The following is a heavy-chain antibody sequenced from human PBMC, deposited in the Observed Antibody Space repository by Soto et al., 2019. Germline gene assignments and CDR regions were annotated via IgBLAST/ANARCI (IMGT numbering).Heavy chain of an antibody. D-gene: IGHD1-20*01. CDR2: INPSGGST. J-gene: IGHJ6*04. CDR1: GYTFTSYY. CDR3: ARGVTGTPYYYYYYGMEV. V-gene: IGHV1-46*01. Sequence: ASVKVSCKASGYTFTSYYMHWVRQAPGQGLEWMGIINPSGGSTSYAQKFQGRVTMTRDTSTSTVYMELSSLRSEDTAVYYCARGVTGTPYYYYYYGMEVWGKGTKVTVS.